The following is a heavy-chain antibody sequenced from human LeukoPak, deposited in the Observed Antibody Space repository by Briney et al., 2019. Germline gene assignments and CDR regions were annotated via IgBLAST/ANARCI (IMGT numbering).Heavy chain of an antibody. CDR2: IDWDDDK. CDR3: ARSYYHYGMDV. J-gene: IGHJ6*02. V-gene: IGHV2-70*11. Sequence: SGPTLVNPTQPLTLTCTFSGFSLRNSGMCVSWIRQPPGKALEWLARIDWDDDKHYSTSLKTRLNISKDTSKNQVVLTMTNMDPVDTATYFCARSYYHYGMDVWGQGTTVTVSS. CDR1: GFSLRNSGMC.